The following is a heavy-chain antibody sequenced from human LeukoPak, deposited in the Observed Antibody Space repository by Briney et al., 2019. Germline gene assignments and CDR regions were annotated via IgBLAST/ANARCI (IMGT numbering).Heavy chain of an antibody. CDR3: ARTFAAAHIDY. Sequence: GGSLRLSCAASGFTFSGYWMHWVRQAPGKGLVWVSRIKSDGSSTTYADSVKGRFTISRDNAKNTLYLEMNSLRAEDTAVYYCARTFAAAHIDYWGQGTLVTVSA. J-gene: IGHJ4*02. CDR1: GFTFSGYW. D-gene: IGHD2-15*01. CDR2: IKSDGSST. V-gene: IGHV3-74*01.